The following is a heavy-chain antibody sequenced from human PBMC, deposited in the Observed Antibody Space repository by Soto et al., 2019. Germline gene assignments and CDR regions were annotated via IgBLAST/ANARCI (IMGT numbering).Heavy chain of an antibody. CDR3: ASGLAAAGADYFDY. CDR1: GGSIISGAYF. D-gene: IGHD6-13*01. V-gene: IGHV4-31*02. J-gene: IGHJ4*02. CDR2: IYYSGST. Sequence: SDTLSLTCTVSGGSIISGAYFWNWIRQHPGKGLEWIGNIYYSGSTYYNPSLKSRGTISVDTSKNQFSLKLSSVTAADTAVYYCASGLAAAGADYFDYWGQGALVTVSS.